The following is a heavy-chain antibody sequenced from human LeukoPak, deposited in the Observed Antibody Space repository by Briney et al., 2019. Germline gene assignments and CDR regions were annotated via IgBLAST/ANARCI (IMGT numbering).Heavy chain of an antibody. CDR2: VGGDDAA. Sequence: PGGSLRLSCAASGFIFSEYAMNWVRQAPGKGLEWVSVVGGDDAAYYKDSVRGRFTASRDNAKNSLDLQMNSLRAEDTAVYYCARWDDLFLIDFWGQGTLVTVSS. V-gene: IGHV3-69-1*01. D-gene: IGHD3-9*01. CDR3: ARWDDLFLIDF. CDR1: GFIFSEYA. J-gene: IGHJ4*02.